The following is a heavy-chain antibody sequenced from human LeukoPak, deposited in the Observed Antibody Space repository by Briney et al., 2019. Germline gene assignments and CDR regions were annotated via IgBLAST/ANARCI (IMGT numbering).Heavy chain of an antibody. J-gene: IGHJ4*02. Sequence: ASVNLSCKASGSTFTIYGISWVRHAPAQGLEWMGWISAYNGNTNYAQKLQGRVTMTTDTSTSTAYMELRSLRSDDTAVYYCARLGLTPDYWGQGTLVTVSS. D-gene: IGHD7-27*01. CDR2: ISAYNGNT. V-gene: IGHV1-18*01. CDR1: GSTFTIYG. CDR3: ARLGLTPDY.